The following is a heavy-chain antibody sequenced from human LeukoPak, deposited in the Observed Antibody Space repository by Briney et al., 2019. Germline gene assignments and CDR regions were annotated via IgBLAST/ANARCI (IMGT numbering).Heavy chain of an antibody. V-gene: IGHV3-21*01. CDR2: IRSSSSYI. D-gene: IGHD1-26*01. CDR3: ARDTAYQWELPRVGYYYYYYMDV. J-gene: IGHJ6*03. Sequence: PGGSLRLSCAASGFTFTSYTMNWVRQAPGKGLEWVSSIRSSSSYIYYADSVKGRFTISRDNAKNSLYLQMNSLRAEDTAVYYCARDTAYQWELPRVGYYYYYYMDVWGKGTTVTVSS. CDR1: GFTFTSYT.